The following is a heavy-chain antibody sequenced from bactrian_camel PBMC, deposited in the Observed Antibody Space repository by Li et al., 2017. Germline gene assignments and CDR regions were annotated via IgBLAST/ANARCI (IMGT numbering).Heavy chain of an antibody. D-gene: IGHD1*01. V-gene: IGHV3S10*01. CDR3: VKPNPDARGGFDH. CDR1: GFAFSSYT. J-gene: IGHJ4*01. Sequence: VQLVESGGSLVQPGGSLRLSCAASGFAFSSYTLSWVRQAPGKGLEWVSGIGADSTTYYADSVKGRFTISRDNAKNTVYLLMNSLKPEDTAVYYCVKPNPDARGGFDHWGQGTQVTVS. CDR2: IGADSTT.